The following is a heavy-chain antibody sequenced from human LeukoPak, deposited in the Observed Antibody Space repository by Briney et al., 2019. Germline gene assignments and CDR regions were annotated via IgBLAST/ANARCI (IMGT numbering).Heavy chain of an antibody. D-gene: IGHD3-9*01. V-gene: IGHV3-48*03. J-gene: IGHJ3*02. CDR1: GFTFRSYE. CDR2: ISSSGSTK. CDR3: ARRYFDWFLGAGGSLDI. Sequence: VGSLTRACEASGFTFRSYEMNLIRQAPGKGLEWVSYISSSGSTKYYADSVKGRITISRDNAKKSMYLQMNSLRAEDTAVYYCARRYFDWFLGAGGSLDIWGQGTMVTVSS.